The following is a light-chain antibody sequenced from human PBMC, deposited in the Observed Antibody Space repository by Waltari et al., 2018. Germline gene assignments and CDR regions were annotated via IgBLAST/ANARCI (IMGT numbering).Light chain of an antibody. CDR2: WAS. CDR3: QQYYSVPPT. V-gene: IGKV4-1*01. CDR1: QSVLYRSNNYNY. J-gene: IGKJ1*01. Sequence: DIVMTQSPDSLAVSLGERATINCKSSQSVLYRSNNYNYLAWYQQKPGQPPKLLIYWASTRESGFPDRVSGSGSGTDFTLTISSLQAEDVAVYYCQQYYSVPPTFGQGTKVEIK.